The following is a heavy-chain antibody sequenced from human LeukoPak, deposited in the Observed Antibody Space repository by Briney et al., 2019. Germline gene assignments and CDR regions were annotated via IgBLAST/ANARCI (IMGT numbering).Heavy chain of an antibody. CDR3: ARGSSLVVGMDV. J-gene: IGHJ6*02. D-gene: IGHD2-8*02. V-gene: IGHV1-8*01. CDR2: MNPNSGNT. Sequence: ASVKVSCKASGYTFTSYDINWVRQATGQGLEWMGWMNPNSGNTGYAQKFQGRVTMTRNTSISTAYMELSSLRSEDTAVYYCARGSSLVVGMDVWGQGTTVTVSS. CDR1: GYTFTSYD.